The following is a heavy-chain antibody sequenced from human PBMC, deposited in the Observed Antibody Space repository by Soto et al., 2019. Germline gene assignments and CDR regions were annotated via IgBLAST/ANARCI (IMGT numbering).Heavy chain of an antibody. CDR1: GFTFSSYA. D-gene: IGHD1-26*01. J-gene: IGHJ6*02. CDR3: AKARVGAPEGYYYGMDV. V-gene: IGHV3-23*01. CDR2: ISGSGGST. Sequence: GGSQRLSCAASGFTFSSYAMSWVRQAPGKGLEWVSAISGSGGSTYYADSVKGRFTISRDNSKNTLYLQMNSLRAEDTAVYYCAKARVGAPEGYYYGMDVWGQGTTVTVSS.